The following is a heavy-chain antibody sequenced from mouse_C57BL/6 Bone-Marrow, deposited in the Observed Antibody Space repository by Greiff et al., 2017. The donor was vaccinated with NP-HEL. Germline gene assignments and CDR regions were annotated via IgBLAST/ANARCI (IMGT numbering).Heavy chain of an antibody. V-gene: IGHV7-3*03. CDR2: ISNKANGYTT. CDR1: GFTFTDYY. CDR3: AKGGYSDV. J-gene: IGHJ1*03. Sequence: EVQRVESGGGLVQPGGSLSLSCAASGFTFTDYYMSWVLQPPGKALEWLGFISNKANGYTTEYSASVKGRFTISRDNSQSILYLQMNALRAEDSATYYCAKGGYSDVGGTGTTVTVSS.